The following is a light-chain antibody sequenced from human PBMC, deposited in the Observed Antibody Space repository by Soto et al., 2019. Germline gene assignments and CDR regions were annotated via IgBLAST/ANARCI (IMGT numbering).Light chain of an antibody. Sequence: SYELTQPPSVSVSPGQTASITCSGDKLGAKYACWYQQKPGQSPVLVIYQDSKRPSGIPERFSGSNSGNPATLTISGTQAMDEADYYCQAWDSSTVVFGGGTKLTVL. CDR1: KLGAKY. J-gene: IGLJ2*01. CDR2: QDS. V-gene: IGLV3-1*01. CDR3: QAWDSSTVV.